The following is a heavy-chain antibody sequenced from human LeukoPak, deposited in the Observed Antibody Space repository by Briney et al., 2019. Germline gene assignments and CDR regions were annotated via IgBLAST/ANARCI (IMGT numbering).Heavy chain of an antibody. J-gene: IGHJ6*03. D-gene: IGHD4-23*01. V-gene: IGHV4-59*01. Sequence: PSETLSLTCTVSGGSISSYYWSWIRQPPGRGLEWIGYIYYSGSTNYNPSLKSRVTISVDTSKNQFSLKLSSVTAADTAVYYCARASPVVTRTYYYYMDVWGKGTTVTVSS. CDR2: IYYSGST. CDR3: ARASPVVTRTYYYYMDV. CDR1: GGSISSYY.